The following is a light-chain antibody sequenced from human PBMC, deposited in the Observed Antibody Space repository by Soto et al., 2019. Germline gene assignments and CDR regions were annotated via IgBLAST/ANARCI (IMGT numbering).Light chain of an antibody. V-gene: IGKV3-20*01. Sequence: IVLTQTPGTLSLSPGERATVACSASQSVSSSYLVWHQHKPGEAPMVLIYAASRRATGIPQRFSGSGSGKHFTLTLSRLEPEDFAVYYCHQYGSSPWTFGQATKVDIK. CDR1: QSVSSSY. CDR3: HQYGSSPWT. CDR2: AAS. J-gene: IGKJ1*01.